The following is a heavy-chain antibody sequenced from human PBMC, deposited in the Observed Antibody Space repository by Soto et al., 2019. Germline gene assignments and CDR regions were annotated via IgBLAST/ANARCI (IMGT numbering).Heavy chain of an antibody. V-gene: IGHV4-30-4*01. CDR3: ARETLGDVDTAMVNFDY. D-gene: IGHD5-18*01. Sequence: PSETLSLTCTVSGGSISSGDYYWSWIRQPPGKGLEWIGYIYYSGSTYYNPSLKSRVTISVDTSKNQFSLKLSSVTAADTAVYYCARETLGDVDTAMVNFDYWGQGTLVTVSS. J-gene: IGHJ4*02. CDR1: GGSISSGDYY. CDR2: IYYSGST.